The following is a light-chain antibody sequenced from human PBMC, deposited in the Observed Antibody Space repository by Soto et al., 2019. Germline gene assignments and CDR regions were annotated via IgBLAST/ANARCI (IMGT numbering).Light chain of an antibody. Sequence: RLTQSPSSLSASVGDTVTISCRASQDISTYLAWYQHKPGKAPTLLLFGASSLHNGVPPRFAGSGSGSEFTLTINRLQPDDFATYYCQHYTLYSAPFGQGTRV. CDR1: QDISTY. J-gene: IGKJ5*01. V-gene: IGKV1-5*01. CDR3: QHYTLYSAP. CDR2: GAS.